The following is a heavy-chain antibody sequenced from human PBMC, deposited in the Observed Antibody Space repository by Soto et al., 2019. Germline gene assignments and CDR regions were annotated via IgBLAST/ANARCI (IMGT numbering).Heavy chain of an antibody. Sequence: QVQMVESGGGVVQPGRSLRLSCAASGFTFSNYGMHWIRQAPGKGLEWVAVIWYDGSNKYYADSVKGRFTICRDNTKNTLYLQMNSLRAEDTAVYYCARDRGTYVFDYWGQGTLVTGSS. D-gene: IGHD3-16*01. CDR1: GFTFSNYG. V-gene: IGHV3-33*01. J-gene: IGHJ4*02. CDR2: IWYDGSNK. CDR3: ARDRGTYVFDY.